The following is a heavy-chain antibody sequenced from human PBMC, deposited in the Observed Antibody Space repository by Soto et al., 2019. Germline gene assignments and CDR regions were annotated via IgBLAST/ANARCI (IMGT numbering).Heavy chain of an antibody. CDR1: GFTFSSYA. V-gene: IGHV3-48*02. D-gene: IGHD4-17*01. CDR2: ISSGSSAI. CDR3: ARTTRNTFYAFDI. Sequence: PGGSLRLSCAASGFTFSSYAMSWVRQAPGKGLEWVSSISSGSSAIYYADSVKGRFTISRDNAKNSLYLQMNSLRDEDTAVYYCARTTRNTFYAFDIWGQGTMVTVSS. J-gene: IGHJ3*02.